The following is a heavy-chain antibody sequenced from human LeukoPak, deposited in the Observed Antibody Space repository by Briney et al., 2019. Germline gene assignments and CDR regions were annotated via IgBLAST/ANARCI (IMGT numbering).Heavy chain of an antibody. CDR2: IKQDGSEK. CDR3: AKDLRDAFDI. V-gene: IGHV3-7*01. J-gene: IGHJ3*02. CDR1: GFTFSSYW. Sequence: GGSLRLSCAASGFTFSSYWMSWVRQAPGKGLEWVANIKQDGSEKYYVDSVKGRFTISRDNSKNTLYLQMNSLRAEDTAVYYCAKDLRDAFDIWGQGTMVTVSS.